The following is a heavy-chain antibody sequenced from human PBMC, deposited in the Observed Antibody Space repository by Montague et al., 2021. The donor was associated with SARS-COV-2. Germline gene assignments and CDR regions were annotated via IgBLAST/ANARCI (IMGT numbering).Heavy chain of an antibody. D-gene: IGHD5-24*01. CDR1: GDSIRSNNW. CDR3: ARVRWGCSATSCHLDP. J-gene: IGHJ5*02. V-gene: IGHV4-4*02. CDR2: TDYSGRT. Sequence: SETLSLTCVVSGDSIRSNNWWTWARQSPVKGLEWIGETDYSGRTNYNPSHKSRVTMSVDQSKNEFSLRLTSVTAADTAVYYCARVRWGCSATSCHLDPWGRGTLVTVSS.